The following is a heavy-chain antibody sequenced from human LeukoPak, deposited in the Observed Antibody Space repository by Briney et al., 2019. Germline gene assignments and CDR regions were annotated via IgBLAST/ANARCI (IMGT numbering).Heavy chain of an antibody. V-gene: IGHV1-8*03. CDR1: GYTFTSSD. J-gene: IGHJ3*01. D-gene: IGHD3-22*01. CDR2: MNPNSGNT. Sequence: ASVKVSCKASGYTFTSSDINWVRQATGQGLEWMGWMNPNSGNTGYAQKFQGRVTITRNISISTAYMELSSLRSEDTAVYYCARESDSSVFHGRDAFDFWGQGTVVTVSS. CDR3: ARESDSSVFHGRDAFDF.